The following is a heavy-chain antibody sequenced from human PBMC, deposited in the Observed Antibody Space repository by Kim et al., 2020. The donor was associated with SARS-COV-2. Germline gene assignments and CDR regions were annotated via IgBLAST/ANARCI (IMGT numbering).Heavy chain of an antibody. J-gene: IGHJ4*02. CDR1: AASMNNYY. CDR3: ARGVMAAYPWPRDFDF. Sequence: SETLSLTCTVSAASMNNYYWSWIRQPPGKGLEWVGDIFYTGRTNYNPSLKSRVTISVDTSSNHFSLKLTSVTASDTAVYFCARGVMAAYPWPRDFDFWGQGALVTVSS. V-gene: IGHV4-59*13. D-gene: IGHD2-21*01. CDR2: IFYTGRT.